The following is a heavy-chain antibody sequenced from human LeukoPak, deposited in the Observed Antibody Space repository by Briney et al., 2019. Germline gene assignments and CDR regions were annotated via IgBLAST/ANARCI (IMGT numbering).Heavy chain of an antibody. J-gene: IGHJ5*02. V-gene: IGHV4-34*01. CDR1: GGSFSGYY. D-gene: IGHD3-10*01. Sequence: SETLSLTCAVYGGSFSGYYWSWIRQPPGKGLEWIGEINHSGSTNYNPSLKSRVTISVDTSKNQFSLKLSSVTAADTAVYYCARGPLWFGELKGWFDPWGQGTLVTVSS. CDR3: ARGPLWFGELKGWFDP. CDR2: INHSGST.